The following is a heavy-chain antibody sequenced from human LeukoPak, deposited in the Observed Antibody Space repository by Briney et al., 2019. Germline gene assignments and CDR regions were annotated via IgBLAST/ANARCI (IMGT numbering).Heavy chain of an antibody. D-gene: IGHD3-10*01. CDR1: GFTFSTYS. CDR3: ARDRGSQDY. V-gene: IGHV3-7*05. CDR2: IKQDGSEK. J-gene: IGHJ4*02. Sequence: GGSLRLSCAASGFTFSTYSMNWVRQAPGKGLEWVANIKQDGSEKYYVDSVKGRFTISRDNAKNSLYLQMSSLRAEDTAVYYCARDRGSQDYWGQGTLVTVSS.